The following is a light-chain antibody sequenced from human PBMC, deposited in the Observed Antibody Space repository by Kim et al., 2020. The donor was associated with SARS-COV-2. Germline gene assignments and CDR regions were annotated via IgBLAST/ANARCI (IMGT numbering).Light chain of an antibody. CDR3: QHYSRFPYT. J-gene: IGKJ2*01. Sequence: DIQMTKSPSTLSASVGDRVTITCRASENIGNWLAWYQQKPGRAPSLLIYLASTLESGVPSRFSGTGSGTEFSLSITSLQPDDFATYYCQHYSRFPYTFGQGTKLEI. V-gene: IGKV1-5*03. CDR1: ENIGNW. CDR2: LAS.